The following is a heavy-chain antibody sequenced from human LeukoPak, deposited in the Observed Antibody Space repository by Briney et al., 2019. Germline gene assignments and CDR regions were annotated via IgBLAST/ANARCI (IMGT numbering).Heavy chain of an antibody. CDR3: ACTTYSSSWSYYYYYGMDV. CDR1: GGSISSYY. J-gene: IGHJ6*02. V-gene: IGHV4-4*07. CDR2: IYTSGST. D-gene: IGHD6-13*01. Sequence: SETLSLTCTVSGGSISSYYWSWIRQPAGKGLEWIGRIYTSGSTNYNPSLKSRVTMSVDTSKNQFSLKLSSVTAADTAVYYCACTTYSSSWSYYYYYGMDVWGQGTTVTVSS.